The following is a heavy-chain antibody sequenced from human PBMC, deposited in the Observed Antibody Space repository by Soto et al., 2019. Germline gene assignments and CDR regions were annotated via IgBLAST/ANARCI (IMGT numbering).Heavy chain of an antibody. D-gene: IGHD2-2*01. CDR1: GGSISSGGYY. Sequence: QVQLQESGPGLVKPSQTVSLTCTDFGGSISSGGYYWSWIRQHPVKGLEWIGYIYYGGSTYYNPSLKSRVTISVDTSKNQFSLKLSSVTAADTAVYYCARTKDIVVVPAALDAFDIWGQGTMVTVSS. CDR2: IYYGGST. J-gene: IGHJ3*02. V-gene: IGHV4-31*03. CDR3: ARTKDIVVVPAALDAFDI.